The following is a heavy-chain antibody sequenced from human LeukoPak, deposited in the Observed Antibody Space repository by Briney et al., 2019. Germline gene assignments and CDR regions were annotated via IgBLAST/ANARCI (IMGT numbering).Heavy chain of an antibody. D-gene: IGHD2-2*02. Sequence: ASVKVSCKASGYSFTGYYMHWVRQAPGQGLEWMGWINPNSGGTNYAQKFQGRVTMTRDTSISTAYMELSRLRSDDTAVYYCASDWGLSQLEYCSNTNCYMGAFDIWGQGTMVTVSS. J-gene: IGHJ3*02. CDR1: GYSFTGYY. CDR3: ASDWGLSQLEYCSNTNCYMGAFDI. V-gene: IGHV1-2*02. CDR2: INPNSGGT.